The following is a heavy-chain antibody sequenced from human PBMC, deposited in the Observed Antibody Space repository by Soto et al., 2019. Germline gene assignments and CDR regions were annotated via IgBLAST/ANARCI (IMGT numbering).Heavy chain of an antibody. CDR2: ISYDGSNK. Sequence: GGSLRLSCAASGFTFSSYGMHWVRQAPGKGLEWVAVISYDGSNKYYADSVKGRFTISRDNSKNTLYLQMNSLRAEDTAVYYCVKDQDSYGWDYYYGMDVWGQGTTVTVSS. CDR1: GFTFSSYG. J-gene: IGHJ6*02. CDR3: VKDQDSYGWDYYYGMDV. V-gene: IGHV3-30*18. D-gene: IGHD5-18*01.